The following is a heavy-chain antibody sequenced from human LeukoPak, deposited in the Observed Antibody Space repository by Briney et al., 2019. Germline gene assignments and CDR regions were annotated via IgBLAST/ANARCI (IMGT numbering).Heavy chain of an antibody. V-gene: IGHV4-31*11. CDR3: ARGVELELLMD. CDR2: IYYSGST. J-gene: IGHJ4*02. CDR1: GGSISSGGYC. Sequence: PSETLSLTCAVSGGSISSGGYCWSCIRQHPGKGLEWMGYIYYSGSTYYNPSLKSRVTVSVDTSKNQFSLELSSVTAADSAVYYCARGVELELLMDWGQGTLVTVSS. D-gene: IGHD1-7*01.